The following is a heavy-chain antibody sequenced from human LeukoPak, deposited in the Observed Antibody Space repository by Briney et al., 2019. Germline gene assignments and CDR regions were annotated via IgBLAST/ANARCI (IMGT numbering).Heavy chain of an antibody. V-gene: IGHV3-23*01. Sequence: GGSLRLSCTASGFTFSNYAMSWVRQAAGKGLEWVSSINGRGDRTYYADSVKGRFTISRDNSKNTLYLQMNSLRAEDTAVYYCARGIEVGSGYMDVWGKGTTVTISS. D-gene: IGHD3-22*01. CDR1: GFTFSNYA. CDR2: INGRGDRT. CDR3: ARGIEVGSGYMDV. J-gene: IGHJ6*03.